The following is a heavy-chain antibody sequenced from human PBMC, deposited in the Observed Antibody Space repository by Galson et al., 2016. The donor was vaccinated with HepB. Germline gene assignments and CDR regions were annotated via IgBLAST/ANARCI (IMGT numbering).Heavy chain of an antibody. CDR2: INSDGSTE. V-gene: IGHV3-74*01. CDR3: ARTPGHNYGSHLDL. CDR1: GFTLSSYW. Sequence: SLRLSCAASGFTLSSYWMHWVRQAPGKGLVWVSRINSDGSTENYADSVKGRFTISRDNAENTLYLQMNSLRAEDTAVYLCARTPGHNYGSHLDLWGQGTLITVSS. J-gene: IGHJ5*02. D-gene: IGHD5-18*01.